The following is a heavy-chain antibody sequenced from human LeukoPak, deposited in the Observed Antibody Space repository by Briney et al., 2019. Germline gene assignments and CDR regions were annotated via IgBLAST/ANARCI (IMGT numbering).Heavy chain of an antibody. D-gene: IGHD6-13*01. J-gene: IGHJ4*02. CDR1: GFTFEDYA. V-gene: IGHV3-43*02. CDR2: ISGDGGST. CDR3: AKDDKQQLSTDY. Sequence: GGSLRLSCAASGFTFEDYAMHWVRQAPGKGLEWVSLISGDGGSTYYADSVKGRFTISRDNSKNSLYLQMNSLRTEDTALYYCAKDDKQQLSTDYWGQGTLVTVSS.